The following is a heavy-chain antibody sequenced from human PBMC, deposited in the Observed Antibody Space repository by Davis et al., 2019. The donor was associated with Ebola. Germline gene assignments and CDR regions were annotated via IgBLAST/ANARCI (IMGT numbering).Heavy chain of an antibody. J-gene: IGHJ4*02. CDR1: GFTFSSYA. CDR3: AKSISMFFRSSGPVY. CDR2: ISGSGGST. V-gene: IGHV3-23*01. Sequence: GGSLRLSCAASGFTFSSYAMSWVRQAPGKGLEWVSVISGSGGSTYYADSVKGRFTISRDNSKNTLYLQMNSLRADDTAVYYCAKSISMFFRSSGPVYWGQGSLVTVSS. D-gene: IGHD3-22*01.